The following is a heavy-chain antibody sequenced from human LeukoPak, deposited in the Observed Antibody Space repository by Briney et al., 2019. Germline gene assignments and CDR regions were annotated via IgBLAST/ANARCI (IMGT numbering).Heavy chain of an antibody. Sequence: ASVKVSCKASGGTFSSYAISWVRQAPGQGLEWMGGIIPIFGTANYAQKFQGRVTITTDESTSTAYMELSSLRSEDTAVYYCASNVRDGYNYGRVRGPFVYWGQGTLVTVSS. J-gene: IGHJ4*02. CDR3: ASNVRDGYNYGRVRGPFVY. CDR1: GGTFSSYA. V-gene: IGHV1-69*05. D-gene: IGHD5-24*01. CDR2: IIPIFGTA.